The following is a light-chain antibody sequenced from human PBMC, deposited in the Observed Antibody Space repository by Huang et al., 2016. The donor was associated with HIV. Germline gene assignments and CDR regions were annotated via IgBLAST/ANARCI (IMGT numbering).Light chain of an antibody. V-gene: IGKV3-11*01. CDR1: QSVSSY. CDR2: DAS. J-gene: IGKJ1*01. CDR3: QQRSNWPRT. Sequence: EIVLTQSPATLSLSPGERATLSCRASQSVSSYLAWYQQKPGQAPRLLIYDASNRATGIPARCSGSGSGTDFTLTISSLEPEDFAVYHCQQRSNWPRTFGQGTKVEIK.